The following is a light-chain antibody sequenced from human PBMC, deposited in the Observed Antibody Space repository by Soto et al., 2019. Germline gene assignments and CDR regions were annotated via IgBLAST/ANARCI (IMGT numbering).Light chain of an antibody. J-gene: IGLJ3*02. CDR1: SSDVGGYNY. CDR3: SSYTRSSRPV. V-gene: IGLV2-14*01. Sequence: QSALTQPASVSGSPGQSITISCTGTSSDVGGYNYVSWYQQHPGKAPKLIIYEVTNRPSGVSSRFSGSKSGDTASLTISGLQAEEEADFYCSSYTRSSRPVFGVGTKVTVL. CDR2: EVT.